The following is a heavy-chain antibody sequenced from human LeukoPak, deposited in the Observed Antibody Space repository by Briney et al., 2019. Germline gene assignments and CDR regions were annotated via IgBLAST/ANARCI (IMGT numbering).Heavy chain of an antibody. D-gene: IGHD1-26*01. CDR2: IYYSETT. J-gene: IGHJ4*02. CDR3: ARLSGSQTTPY. V-gene: IGHV4-59*08. CDR1: GGSISRNY. Sequence: PSETLSLTCTVSGGSISRNYWNWIRQPPGKGLEWIGNIYYSETTNYNPSLKSRVTMSVDTSKNQFSLKLSSVTAADTAVYYCARLSGSQTTPYWGQGTLVTVSS.